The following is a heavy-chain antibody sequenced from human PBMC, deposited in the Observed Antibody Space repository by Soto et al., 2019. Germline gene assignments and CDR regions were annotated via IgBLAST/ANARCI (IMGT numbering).Heavy chain of an antibody. CDR2: ISSSSSYI. J-gene: IGHJ5*02. CDR3: ARVLTHVRTRVTTFWFDP. Sequence: PGGSLRLSCAASGFTFSSYSMNWVRQAPGKGLEWVSSISSSSSYIYYADSVKGRFTISRDNAKNSLYLQMNSLRAEDTAVYYWARVLTHVRTRVTTFWFDPWGQGTLVTVSS. D-gene: IGHD4-4*01. V-gene: IGHV3-21*01. CDR1: GFTFSSYS.